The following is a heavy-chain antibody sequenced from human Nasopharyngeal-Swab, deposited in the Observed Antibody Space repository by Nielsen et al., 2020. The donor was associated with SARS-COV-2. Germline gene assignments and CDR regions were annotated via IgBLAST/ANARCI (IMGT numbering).Heavy chain of an antibody. CDR1: GFTFRSYA. CDR3: AKDRDSGDDSDDYYHYYGMDA. Sequence: GESLKISCAASGFTFRSYAISWVRQAPGKGLEWVSVISGSDYSTYYADSVKGRFTISRDNSKNTVSLQMNSLRVEDTAMYYCAKDRDSGDDSDDYYHYYGMDAWGQGTTVTVSS. CDR2: ISGSDYST. D-gene: IGHD5-12*01. J-gene: IGHJ6*02. V-gene: IGHV3-23*01.